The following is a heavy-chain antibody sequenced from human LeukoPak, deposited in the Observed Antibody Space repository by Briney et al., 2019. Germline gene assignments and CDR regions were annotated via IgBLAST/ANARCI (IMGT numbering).Heavy chain of an antibody. CDR3: ARDQLLWFGEISSYYMDV. V-gene: IGHV3-11*01. D-gene: IGHD3-10*01. J-gene: IGHJ6*03. Sequence: GGSLRLSCAASGFTFSDYYMSWIRQAPGKGLEWVSYISSSGSTIYYADSVKGRFTISRDNAKNSLYLQMNSLRAEDTAVYYCARDQLLWFGEISSYYMDVWGKGTTVTVSS. CDR2: ISSSGSTI. CDR1: GFTFSDYY.